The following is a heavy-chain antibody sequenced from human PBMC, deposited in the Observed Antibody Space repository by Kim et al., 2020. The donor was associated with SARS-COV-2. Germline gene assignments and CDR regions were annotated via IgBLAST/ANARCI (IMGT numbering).Heavy chain of an antibody. CDR3: ARVGLAGYGGVDY. Sequence: SETLSLTCTVSDDSLSSSLSSVSYYWSWVRQPSVRGLEWIGRIFSSGSTNYNPSLKSRVTISIDTSKNQFSLKLTSVTVADTAVYYCARVGLAGYGGVDYWGQGTLVTVSS. V-gene: IGHV4-61*02. CDR2: IFSSGST. J-gene: IGHJ4*02. CDR1: DDSLSSSLSSVSYY. D-gene: IGHD5-12*01.